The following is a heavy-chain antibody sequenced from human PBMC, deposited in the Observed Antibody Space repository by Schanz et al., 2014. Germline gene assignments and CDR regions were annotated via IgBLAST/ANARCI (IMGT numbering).Heavy chain of an antibody. CDR1: GFTVSSNY. V-gene: IGHV3-66*01. D-gene: IGHD3-10*01. J-gene: IGHJ6*02. CDR3: ARSGVDV. CDR2: ISGRGDST. Sequence: EVQLVESGGGLVQPGGSLRLSCAASGFTVSSNYMSWVRQAPGKGLEWVSLISGRGDSTHYADSVRGRFTISRDNAKSSVYLQMNSLRAEDTAVYYCARSGVDVWGQGTTVTVSS.